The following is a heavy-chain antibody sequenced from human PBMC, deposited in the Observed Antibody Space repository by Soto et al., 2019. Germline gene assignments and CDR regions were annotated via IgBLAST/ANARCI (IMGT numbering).Heavy chain of an antibody. V-gene: IGHV1-69*13. CDR2: IIPIFGTA. CDR3: AREAYSGSYSDWFDP. Sequence: SVKVSCKASGGTFSSYAISWVRQAPGQGLEWKGGIIPIFGTANYAQKFQGRVTITADESTSTAYMELSSLRSEDTAVYYCAREAYSGSYSDWFDPWGQGTLVTVSS. J-gene: IGHJ5*02. CDR1: GGTFSSYA. D-gene: IGHD1-26*01.